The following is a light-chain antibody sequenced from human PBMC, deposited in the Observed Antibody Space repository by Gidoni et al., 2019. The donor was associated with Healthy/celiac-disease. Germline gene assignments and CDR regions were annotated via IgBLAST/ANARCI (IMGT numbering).Light chain of an antibody. CDR3: QQSYSTPQT. J-gene: IGKJ1*01. V-gene: IGKV1-39*01. CDR1: QSISSY. Sequence: DIQLTQSPSSLSASVGDRVTITCRASQSISSYLNWYQQKPGKAPKLLIYAASSLQSGVPSRFSGSGSGTDLTLTISSLQPEDFATDYCQQSYSTPQTFGQGTKVEIK. CDR2: AAS.